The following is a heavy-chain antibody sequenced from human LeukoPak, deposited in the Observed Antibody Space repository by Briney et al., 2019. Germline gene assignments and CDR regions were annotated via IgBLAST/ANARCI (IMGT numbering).Heavy chain of an antibody. V-gene: IGHV3-7*04. CDR1: GLTFSIYW. D-gene: IGHD3-16*01. CDR3: AMDSYGPDDY. CDR2: IKKDGSEK. Sequence: GGSLRLSCAASGLTFSIYWMSWFRQAPGKELEWVAHIKKDGSEKNYVDSVKGRFTISRDNTKNSVYLQMNSLRGEDTGVYYCAMDSYGPDDYWGQGTLVTVSS. J-gene: IGHJ4*02.